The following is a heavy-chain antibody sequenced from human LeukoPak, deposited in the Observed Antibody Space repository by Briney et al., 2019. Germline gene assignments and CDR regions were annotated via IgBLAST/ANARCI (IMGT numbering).Heavy chain of an antibody. CDR2: IYYSGST. CDR1: GGSISSYY. Sequence: SETLSLTCTVSGGSISSYYWSWIRQPPGKGLEWIGCIYYSGSTHYNPSLKSRVTISVDTSKNQFSLKLTSTTAADTAVYYCAREVGDNDYWGQGTLVTVSS. CDR3: AREVGDNDY. V-gene: IGHV4-59*12. D-gene: IGHD1-26*01. J-gene: IGHJ4*02.